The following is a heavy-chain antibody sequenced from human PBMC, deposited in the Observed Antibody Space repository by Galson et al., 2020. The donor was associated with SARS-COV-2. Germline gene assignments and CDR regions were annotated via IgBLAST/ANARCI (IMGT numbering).Heavy chain of an antibody. V-gene: IGHV3-30*04. J-gene: IGHJ4*02. CDR3: ARDSGSQFDY. CDR2: ISYDGSNK. CDR1: GFTFSSYA. Sequence: QLGESLKISCAASGFTFSSYAMHWVRQAPGKGLEWVAVISYDGSNKYYADSVKGRFTISRDNSKNTLYLQMNSLRAEDTAVYYCARDSGSQFDYWGQGTRVTVSS. D-gene: IGHD6-25*01.